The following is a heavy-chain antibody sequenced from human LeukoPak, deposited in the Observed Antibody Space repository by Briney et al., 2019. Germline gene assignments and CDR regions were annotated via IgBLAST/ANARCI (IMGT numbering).Heavy chain of an antibody. J-gene: IGHJ4*02. V-gene: IGHV4-34*01. CDR2: INHSGST. Sequence: ASETLSLTCAVYGGSFSGYYWSWIRQPPGKGLEWIGEINHSGSTNYNPSLKSRVTISVDTSKNQFSLKLSSVTAADTAVYYCARGNVLAVAGIFPDYFDYWGQGTLVTVSS. D-gene: IGHD6-19*01. CDR1: GGSFSGYY. CDR3: ARGNVLAVAGIFPDYFDY.